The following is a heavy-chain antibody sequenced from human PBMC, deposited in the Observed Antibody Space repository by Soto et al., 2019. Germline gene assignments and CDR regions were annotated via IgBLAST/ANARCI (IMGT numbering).Heavy chain of an antibody. CDR1: GCSISSYY. D-gene: IGHD2-15*01. J-gene: IGHJ4*02. CDR3: ARASSVCSGGSCYRTGFDY. V-gene: IGHV4-59*01. Sequence: PSETLSLTCTVSGCSISSYYWSWIRQPPGKGLEWIGYIYYSGSTNYNPSLKSRVTISVDTSKNQFSLKLSSVTAADTAVYYCARASSVCSGGSCYRTGFDYWGQGTLVTVSS. CDR2: IYYSGST.